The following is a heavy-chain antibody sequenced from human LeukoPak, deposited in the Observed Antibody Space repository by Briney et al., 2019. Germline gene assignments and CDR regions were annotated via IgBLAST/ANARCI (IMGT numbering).Heavy chain of an antibody. V-gene: IGHV3-23*01. J-gene: IGHJ6*02. CDR3: ARDGCSGGSCQYGMDV. Sequence: PGGSLRLSCAASGFTFISYAMSWVRQAPGKGLEWVLGISGSGSSTYYADSVKGRFTISRDNAKNSLYLQMNSLRAEDTAVYYCARDGCSGGSCQYGMDVWGQGTTVTISS. CDR2: ISGSGSST. CDR1: GFTFISYA. D-gene: IGHD2-15*01.